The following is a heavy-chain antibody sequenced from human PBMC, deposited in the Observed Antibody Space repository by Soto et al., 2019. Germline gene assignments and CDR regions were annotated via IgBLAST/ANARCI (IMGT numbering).Heavy chain of an antibody. CDR2: IYYSGST. J-gene: IGHJ5*02. Sequence: QVQLQESGPGLVKPSETLSLTCTVSGGSVSSGSYYWNWIRQPPGKGLEWIGYIYYSGSTNYNPPLKSRVTIAVDTSKNQFSLEVSSVTAADTAVYYCARGNMTSVRKRVNWFDPWGQGTLVTVSS. CDR1: GGSVSSGSYY. D-gene: IGHD4-17*01. V-gene: IGHV4-61*01. CDR3: ARGNMTSVRKRVNWFDP.